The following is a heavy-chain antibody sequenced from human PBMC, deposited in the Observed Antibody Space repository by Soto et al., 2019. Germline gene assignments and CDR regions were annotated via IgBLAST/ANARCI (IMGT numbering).Heavy chain of an antibody. Sequence: ASVKVSCKASGYTFTSYGISWVRQAPGQGLEWMGWISAYNGNTNYAQKLQGRVTMTTDTPTSTAYMELRSLRSDDTAVYYCARDQIVVTTSSDAFDIWGQGTMVTVSS. V-gene: IGHV1-18*01. D-gene: IGHD3-22*01. J-gene: IGHJ3*02. CDR2: ISAYNGNT. CDR1: GYTFTSYG. CDR3: ARDQIVVTTSSDAFDI.